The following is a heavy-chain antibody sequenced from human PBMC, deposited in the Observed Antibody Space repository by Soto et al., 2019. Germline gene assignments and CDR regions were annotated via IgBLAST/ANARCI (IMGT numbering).Heavy chain of an antibody. CDR1: GYSFAGYW. CDR3: ARQIYDSDTGPNFKYYFDS. J-gene: IGHJ4*02. CDR2: IDPSDSHT. D-gene: IGHD3-22*01. Sequence: GSLKISCKGSGYSFAGYWMTWVRQKPGRGLEWMGRIDPSDSHTYYSPSFRGHVTISVTKSITTVFLQWSSLRASDTAMYYCARQIYDSDTGPNFKYYFDSWGQGTPVTVSS. V-gene: IGHV5-10-1*01.